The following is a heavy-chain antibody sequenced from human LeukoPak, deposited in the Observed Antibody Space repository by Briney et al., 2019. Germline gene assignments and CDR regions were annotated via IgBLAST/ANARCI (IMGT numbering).Heavy chain of an antibody. D-gene: IGHD3-22*01. CDR2: INPSGGST. V-gene: IGHV1-46*01. CDR1: GYTFTSYG. CDR3: LDSTLQY. J-gene: IGHJ4*02. Sequence: ASVKVSCNASGYTFTSYGISWVRQAPGQGLEWMGIINPSGGSTSYAQKFQGRVTMTRDTSTSTVYMELSSLRSEDTAVYYCLDSTLQYWGQGTLVTVSS.